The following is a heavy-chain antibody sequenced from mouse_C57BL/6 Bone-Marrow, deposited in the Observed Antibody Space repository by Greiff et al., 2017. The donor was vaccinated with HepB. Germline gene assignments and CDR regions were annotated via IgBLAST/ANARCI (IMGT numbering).Heavy chain of an antibody. J-gene: IGHJ4*01. CDR1: GFSLTSYG. D-gene: IGHD1-1*01. CDR2: IWSDGST. V-gene: IGHV2-6-1*01. Sequence: VKVVESGPGLVAPSQSLSITCTVSGFSLTSYGVHWVRQPPGKGLEWLVVIWSDGSTTYNSALKSRLSISKDNSKSQVFLKMNSLQTDDTAMYYCARQDYYGSSDYAMDYWGQGTSVTVSS. CDR3: ARQDYYGSSDYAMDY.